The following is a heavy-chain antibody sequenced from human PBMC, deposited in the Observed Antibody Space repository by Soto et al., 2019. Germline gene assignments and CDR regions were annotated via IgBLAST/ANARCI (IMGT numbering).Heavy chain of an antibody. V-gene: IGHV1-69*02. J-gene: IGHJ5*02. CDR3: ARTRAATDSLYWFDP. CDR2: IIPILNIA. CDR1: GGTFSSYP. Sequence: QVQLVQSGAEVKKPGSSVKVSCKASGGTFSSYPISWVRQAPGQGLEWMGRIIPILNIANYAQKFQGRVTLTADKSTNTAYLELSSLRSEDTAVYYCARTRAATDSLYWFDPWGQGNLVTVSS. D-gene: IGHD2-21*01.